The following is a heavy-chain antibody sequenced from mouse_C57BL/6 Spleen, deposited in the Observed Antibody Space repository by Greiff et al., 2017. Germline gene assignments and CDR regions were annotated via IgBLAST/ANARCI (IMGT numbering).Heavy chain of an antibody. V-gene: IGHV5-6*01. CDR2: ICSGGSYT. J-gene: IGHJ2*01. CDR1: GFTFSSYG. Sequence: EVQLQESGGDLVKPGGSLKLSCAASGFTFSSYGMSWVRQTPDKRMEWVATICSGGSYTYYPDSVKGRFPISRDNAKNTLYLQMSSLKSEDTAMYYCARRRYGSSYYLDNWGRGTTLTVSS. D-gene: IGHD1-1*01. CDR3: ARRRYGSSYYLDN.